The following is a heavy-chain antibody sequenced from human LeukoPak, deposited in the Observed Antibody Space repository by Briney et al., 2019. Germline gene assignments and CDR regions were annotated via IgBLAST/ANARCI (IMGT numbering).Heavy chain of an antibody. CDR3: ARATDYYYYYMDV. CDR1: GYTFTGYY. V-gene: IGHV1-2*02. CDR2: INPNSGGT. J-gene: IGHJ6*03. Sequence: ASVKVSCKASGYTFTGYYMHWVRQAPGQGLEWMGGINPNSGGTNYAQKFQGRVTMTRDTSISTAYMELSRLRSDDTAVYYCARATDYYYYYMDVWGKGTTVTISS.